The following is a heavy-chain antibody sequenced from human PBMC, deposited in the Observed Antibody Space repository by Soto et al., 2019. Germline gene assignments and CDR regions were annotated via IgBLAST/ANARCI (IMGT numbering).Heavy chain of an antibody. D-gene: IGHD3-16*02. CDR2: TYYSGST. CDR1: GGSISRGDYY. J-gene: IGHJ5*02. Sequence: QVQLQESGPGLVKPSQTLSLTCTVSGGSISRGDYYWSWIRQPPGKGLEWIGYTYYSGSTYDNPSLKTRVTISVDTSKNQCSLRLSSFIAAGTAVYYCARRSYRPMYDWFAPCGQGTLVTVSS. CDR3: ARRSYRPMYDWFAP. V-gene: IGHV4-30-4*01.